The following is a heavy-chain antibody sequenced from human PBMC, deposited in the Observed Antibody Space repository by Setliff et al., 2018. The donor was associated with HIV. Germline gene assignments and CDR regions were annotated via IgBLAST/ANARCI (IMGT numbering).Heavy chain of an antibody. J-gene: IGHJ4*02. CDR1: GGSFSDYY. V-gene: IGHV4-34*01. CDR2: INHRGST. Sequence: KTSDTLSLTCAVYGGSFSDYYWTWIRQSPGKGLEWIGEINHRGSTNYNPSLKSRVTVSVDTSKNQFSLKLGSVTAADTAVYYCARESPSSSWFYFDFWGQGTLVTVSS. CDR3: ARESPSSSWFYFDF. D-gene: IGHD6-13*01.